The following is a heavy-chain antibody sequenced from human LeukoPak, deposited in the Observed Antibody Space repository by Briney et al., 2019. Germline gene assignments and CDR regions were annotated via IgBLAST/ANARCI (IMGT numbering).Heavy chain of an antibody. V-gene: IGHV1-18*01. CDR1: GYTFTSYG. J-gene: IGHJ4*02. CDR3: ARDQYSSSWSDFDY. Sequence: ASVKVSCKSSGYTFTSYGISWVRQAAGQGLEWMGWISAYNGNTNYAQKLQGRVTMTTDTSTRTAYMELRSLRSDDTAVYYCARDQYSSSWSDFDYWGQGALVTVSS. CDR2: ISAYNGNT. D-gene: IGHD6-13*01.